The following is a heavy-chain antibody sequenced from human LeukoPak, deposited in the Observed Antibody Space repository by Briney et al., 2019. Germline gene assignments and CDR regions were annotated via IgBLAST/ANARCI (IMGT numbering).Heavy chain of an antibody. J-gene: IGHJ4*02. CDR3: ASYIIAVAGTFDY. D-gene: IGHD6-19*01. CDR1: GYSISSGYY. Sequence: ASETLSLTCTVSGYSISSGYYWGWIRQPPGKGLEWIGSIYHSGSTYYNPSLKSRVTISVDTSKNQFSLKLSSVTAADTAVYYCASYIIAVAGTFDYWGQGTLVTVSS. V-gene: IGHV4-38-2*02. CDR2: IYHSGST.